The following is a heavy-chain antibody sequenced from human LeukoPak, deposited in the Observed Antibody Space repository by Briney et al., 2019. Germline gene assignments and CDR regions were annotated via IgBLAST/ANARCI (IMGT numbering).Heavy chain of an antibody. CDR1: GYTFTSYG. D-gene: IGHD2-15*01. V-gene: IGHV1-18*04. J-gene: IGHJ4*02. CDR2: ISAYNGNT. CDR3: ATRYCSGGSCYSWDFDY. Sequence: ASVKVSCKASGYTFTSYGISWVRQATGQGLEWMGWISAYNGNTNYAQKLQGRVTMTTDTSTSTAYMELRSLRSDDTAVYYCATRYCSGGSCYSWDFDYWGQGTLVTVSS.